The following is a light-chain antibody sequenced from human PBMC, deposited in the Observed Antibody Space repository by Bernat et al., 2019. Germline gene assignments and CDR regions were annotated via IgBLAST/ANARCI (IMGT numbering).Light chain of an antibody. V-gene: IGKV1-39*01. CDR1: QTIGSY. CDR2: EAS. Sequence: DIQMTQSPSSLSASIGDRVTITCRASQTIGSYLNWFQQKPGKPPKVLISEASSLQSGVPSRFNGSGSGTDFTLTISSLQPEDFATYFCQQSYSAVSLTYGGGTKVEIK. J-gene: IGKJ4*01. CDR3: QQSYSAVSLT.